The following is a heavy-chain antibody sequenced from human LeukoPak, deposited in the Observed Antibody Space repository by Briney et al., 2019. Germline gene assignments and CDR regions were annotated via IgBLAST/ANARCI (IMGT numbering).Heavy chain of an antibody. Sequence: NPGGSLRLSCTASEFTFSDYYVSWIRQAPGKGLEWVSYMSGSGTTIYYTDSVKGRFTISRDNAKNSVYLQMNSLRAEDTAVYYCARGQWLPKYYFDYWGQGTLVTVSS. CDR1: EFTFSDYY. V-gene: IGHV3-11*04. D-gene: IGHD5-12*01. J-gene: IGHJ4*02. CDR3: ARGQWLPKYYFDY. CDR2: MSGSGTTI.